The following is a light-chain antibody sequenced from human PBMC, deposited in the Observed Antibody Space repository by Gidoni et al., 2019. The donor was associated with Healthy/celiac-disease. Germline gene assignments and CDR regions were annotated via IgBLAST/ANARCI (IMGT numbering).Light chain of an antibody. V-gene: IGKV3-20*01. CDR2: GAY. CDR3: QQYGSSRT. CDR1: QIVSSSY. Sequence: IVLTPSPGTLSWSPGERANLSCRASQIVSSSYLAWYQQKPGQAPRLLIDGAYSRATGIPDRFSGSGSGTDFTLTISRLEPEDFAVYYCQQYGSSRTFGQGTKVEIK. J-gene: IGKJ1*01.